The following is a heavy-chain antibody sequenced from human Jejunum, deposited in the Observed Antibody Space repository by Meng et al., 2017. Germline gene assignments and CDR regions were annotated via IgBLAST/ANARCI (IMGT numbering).Heavy chain of an antibody. CDR1: GDSISSINW. D-gene: IGHD1-26*01. J-gene: IGHJ4*02. CDR2: IYHSGST. V-gene: IGHV4-4*02. Sequence: SETLSLTCAVSGDSISSINWWRWVRQPPGKGREWIGEIYHSGSTNYNPSLKSRVTISVDKSKNQFSLKLSSVTAADTAVYYCARSIWNSGAPTVDYWGQGTLVTVSS. CDR3: ARSIWNSGAPTVDY.